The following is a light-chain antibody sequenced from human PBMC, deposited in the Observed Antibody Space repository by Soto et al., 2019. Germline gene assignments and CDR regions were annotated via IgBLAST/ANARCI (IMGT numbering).Light chain of an antibody. Sequence: IQLTQSPSSLSASVGDRVSITCRASQDIKTYLDWYQQKQGKAPKLLISGTFTLQSGVPSRFNGSGSGTDFTLTISRLQPEDFATYYCQHLNNYPPFTVGPGTKVDIK. J-gene: IGKJ3*01. CDR3: QHLNNYPPFT. V-gene: IGKV1-9*01. CDR2: GTF. CDR1: QDIKTY.